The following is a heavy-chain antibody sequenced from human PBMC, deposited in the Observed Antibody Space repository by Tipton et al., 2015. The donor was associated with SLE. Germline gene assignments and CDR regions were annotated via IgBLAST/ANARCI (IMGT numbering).Heavy chain of an antibody. D-gene: IGHD3-9*01. CDR2: INHSGST. CDR1: GGSFSGYY. V-gene: IGHV4-34*01. CDR3: ARGGYGILTGYYPSGWFDP. J-gene: IGHJ5*02. Sequence: LRLSCAVYGGSFSGYYWSWIRQPPGKGLEWIGEINHSGSTNYNPSLKSRVTISVDTSKNQFSLKLSSVTAADTAVYYCARGGYGILTGYYPSGWFDPWGQGTLVTVSS.